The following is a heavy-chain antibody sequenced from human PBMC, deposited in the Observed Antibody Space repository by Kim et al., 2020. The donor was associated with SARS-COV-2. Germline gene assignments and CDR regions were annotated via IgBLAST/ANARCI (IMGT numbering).Heavy chain of an antibody. V-gene: IGHV3-11*01. J-gene: IGHJ5*02. CDR3: ARGYSSSSYGWFDP. D-gene: IGHD6-6*01. Sequence: ADSGKGRFTISRDNAKNSLYLQMNSLRAEDTAVYYCARGYSSSSYGWFDPWGQGTLVTVSS.